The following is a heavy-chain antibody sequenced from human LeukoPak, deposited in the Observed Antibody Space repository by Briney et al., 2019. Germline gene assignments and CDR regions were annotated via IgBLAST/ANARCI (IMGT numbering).Heavy chain of an antibody. CDR3: ARARRDVFCSGGSCYTQPFDP. D-gene: IGHD2-15*01. Sequence: SVKVSCKASGGTFSSYAFSWVRLAPGPGLELMGGIIPIFATTSYTQKYQCRVKITTDGSTTTAYMELSSLRSDDTAVYYCARARRDVFCSGGSCYTQPFDPWGQGTLVTVSS. V-gene: IGHV1-69*05. CDR1: GGTFSSYA. J-gene: IGHJ5*02. CDR2: IIPIFATT.